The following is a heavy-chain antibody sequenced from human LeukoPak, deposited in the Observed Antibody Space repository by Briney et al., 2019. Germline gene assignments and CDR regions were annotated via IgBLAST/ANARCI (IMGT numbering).Heavy chain of an antibody. J-gene: IGHJ6*03. D-gene: IGHD6-6*01. CDR2: ISAYNGNT. CDR1: GYTFTSYG. Sequence: GASVKVSCKASGYTFTSYGISWVRQAPGQGLEWMGWISAYNGNTNYAQKLQGRVTMTTDTSTSTAYMELRSLRSDDTAVYYYAREVIAARRYYYYYMDVWGKGTTVTVSS. CDR3: AREVIAARRYYYYYMDV. V-gene: IGHV1-18*01.